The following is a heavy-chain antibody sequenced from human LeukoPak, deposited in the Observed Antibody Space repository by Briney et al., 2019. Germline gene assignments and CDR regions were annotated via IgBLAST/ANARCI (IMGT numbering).Heavy chain of an antibody. Sequence: PSETLSLTCAVYGGSFSGYYWSWIRQPPGKGLEWIGEINHSGSTNYNPSLKSRVTILVDTSKNQFSLKLSSVTAADTDVYYCARRGHARHIVVVVADTKANWFDPWGEGTLVTVSS. CDR2: INHSGST. CDR1: GGSFSGYY. J-gene: IGHJ5*02. CDR3: ARRGHARHIVVVVADTKANWFDP. V-gene: IGHV4-34*01. D-gene: IGHD2-15*01.